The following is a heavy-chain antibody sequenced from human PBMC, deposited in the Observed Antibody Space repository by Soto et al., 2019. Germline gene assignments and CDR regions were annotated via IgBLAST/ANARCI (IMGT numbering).Heavy chain of an antibody. D-gene: IGHD3-3*01. CDR3: VRVCYDFWSGYSLYYFDY. CDR2: IYYSGST. CDR1: GGSISSYY. Sequence: SETLSLTCTVSGGSISSYYWSWIRQPPGKGLEWIGYIYYSGSTNCNPSLKSRVTISVDTSKNQFSLKLSSVTAADTAVYYCVRVCYDFWSGYSLYYFDYWGQGTLVTVSS. V-gene: IGHV4-59*01. J-gene: IGHJ4*02.